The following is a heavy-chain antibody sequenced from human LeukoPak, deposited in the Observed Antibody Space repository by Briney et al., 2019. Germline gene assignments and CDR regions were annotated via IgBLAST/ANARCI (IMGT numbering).Heavy chain of an antibody. CDR2: ISTSGDTT. D-gene: IGHD3-22*01. CDR3: AIMHRYYDGSGYWVH. V-gene: IGHV3-23*01. J-gene: IGHJ4*02. CDR1: GFTFGSYA. Sequence: PGGSLRLSCAASGFTFGSYAMSWVRQPPGKGLEWVSGISTSGDTTSYADSVRGRFTISRDNPRNMLYMQMSSLTDEDTAVYYCAIMHRYYDGSGYWVHWGQGALVTVSS.